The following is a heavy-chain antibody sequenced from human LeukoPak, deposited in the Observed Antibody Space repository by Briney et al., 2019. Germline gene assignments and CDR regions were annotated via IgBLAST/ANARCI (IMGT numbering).Heavy chain of an antibody. V-gene: IGHV3-53*01. Sequence: GGSLRLSCAASGFTVSSNYMSRVRQAPGKGLEWVSVIYSGGSTYYADSVKGRFTISRDNSKNTLYLQMNSLRAEDTAVYYCNTAAGDYYYYYYMDVWGKGTTVTVSS. J-gene: IGHJ6*03. CDR2: IYSGGST. CDR3: NTAAGDYYYYYYMDV. CDR1: GFTVSSNY. D-gene: IGHD6-13*01.